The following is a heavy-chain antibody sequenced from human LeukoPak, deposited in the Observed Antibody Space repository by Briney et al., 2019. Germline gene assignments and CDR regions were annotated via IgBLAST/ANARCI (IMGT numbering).Heavy chain of an antibody. J-gene: IGHJ4*02. D-gene: IGHD6-6*01. V-gene: IGHV3-23*01. CDR3: ASFRSSIAAHDY. CDR2: ISGSGGST. Sequence: GGSLRLSCGASGFTFSSYAMSWVRQAPGKGPEWVSGISGSGGSTYYADSVKGRFTISRDNSKDTLYLQMNSLRAEDTAVYYCASFRSSIAAHDYWGQGTLVTVSS. CDR1: GFTFSSYA.